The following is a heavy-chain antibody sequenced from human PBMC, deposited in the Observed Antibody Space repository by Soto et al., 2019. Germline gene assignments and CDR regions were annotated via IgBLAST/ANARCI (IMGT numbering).Heavy chain of an antibody. CDR3: SRGYDSSGYYFS. Sequence: QVQLVQSGAEVKKPGASVKVSCKASGYTFTSYGISWVRQAPGQGREWMGWISAYNGNTNYAQKLQGRVTMTTDTSTSAAHIELRSLRSDETAVYYCSRGYDSSGYYFSWGQGTLVTVSS. CDR1: GYTFTSYG. J-gene: IGHJ4*02. V-gene: IGHV1-18*04. CDR2: ISAYNGNT. D-gene: IGHD3-22*01.